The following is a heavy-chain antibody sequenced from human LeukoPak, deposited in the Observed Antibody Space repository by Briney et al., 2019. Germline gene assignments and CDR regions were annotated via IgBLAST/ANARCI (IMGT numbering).Heavy chain of an antibody. CDR1: GYTFTSYD. CDR2: MNPNSGNT. J-gene: IGHJ4*02. CDR3: ARSGAWWLAHLLDY. D-gene: IGHD6-19*01. Sequence: ASVKVSCKASGYTFTSYDINWVRQATGQGLEWMGWMNPNSGNTGYAQKFQGRVTMTRNTSISTAYMELSSLRSEDTAVYYCARSGAWWLAHLLDYWGQGTLVTVSS. V-gene: IGHV1-8*01.